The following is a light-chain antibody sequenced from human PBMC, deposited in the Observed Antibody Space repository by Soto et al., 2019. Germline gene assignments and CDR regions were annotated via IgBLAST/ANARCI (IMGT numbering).Light chain of an antibody. CDR3: SSFTASNTEV. CDR2: DIS. CDR1: SSDVGGYDY. V-gene: IGLV2-14*01. J-gene: IGLJ2*01. Sequence: QSVLTQPASVSGSPGQSITISCTGTSSDVGGYDYVSWYQQHPGKAPKLLIYDISNRPSGVSDRFSGSNSANTASLTISGLQAEDEADYYCSSFTASNTEVFGGGTKLTVL.